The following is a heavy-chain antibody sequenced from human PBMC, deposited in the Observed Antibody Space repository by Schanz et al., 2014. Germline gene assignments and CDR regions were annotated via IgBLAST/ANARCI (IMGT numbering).Heavy chain of an antibody. CDR2: ISGSSIHK. D-gene: IGHD4-17*01. V-gene: IGHV3-11*06. CDR1: GFTFSDYY. J-gene: IGHJ4*02. CDR3: ARDAVTSVLTPGFYY. Sequence: VQLVESGGGLVKPGGSLRLSCAASGFTFSDYYMSWIRQAPGKGLEWVSHISGSSIHKNYADSVKGRFTISRDNAKKSLYLRMNSLRAEDTAVYYCARDAVTSVLTPGFYYWGQGTLVTVSS.